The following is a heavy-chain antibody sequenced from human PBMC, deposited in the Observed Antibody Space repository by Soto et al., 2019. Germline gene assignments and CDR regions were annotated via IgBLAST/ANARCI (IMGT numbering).Heavy chain of an antibody. CDR2: ISYDGSNK. CDR3: ARDFSGCQQLVRGNY. J-gene: IGHJ4*02. V-gene: IGHV3-30-3*01. CDR1: GFTFSSYA. Sequence: GGSLRLSCAASGFTFSSYAMHWVRQAPGKGLEWVAVISYDGSNKYYADSVRGRFTISRDNSKNTLYLQMNSLRAEDTAVYYCARDFSGCQQLVRGNYWGQGTLVTVSS. D-gene: IGHD6-13*01.